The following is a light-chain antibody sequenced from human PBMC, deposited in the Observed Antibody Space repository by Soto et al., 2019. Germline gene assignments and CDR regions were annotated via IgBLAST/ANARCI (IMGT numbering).Light chain of an antibody. CDR1: QSVSSN. Sequence: EIVMTQSPATLSVSPGERATLSCRASQSVSSNLAWYQQKPGQAPRLLIYGASTRATGIPARFSGSGSETEFTLTISSLQSEDFAVVYCQQYNNWPMYTFGQGTKLEIQ. J-gene: IGKJ2*01. V-gene: IGKV3-15*01. CDR3: QQYNNWPMYT. CDR2: GAS.